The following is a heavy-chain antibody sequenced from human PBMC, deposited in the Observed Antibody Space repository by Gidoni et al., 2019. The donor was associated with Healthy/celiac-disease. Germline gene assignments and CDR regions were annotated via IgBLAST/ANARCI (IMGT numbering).Heavy chain of an antibody. Sequence: QVQLVQAAAEAKKPVASVEVSCQASGCTFTRYYMHWVRLAPGQGLEWMGWFNPNSGGTNYAQKFQGRVTMTRDTSISTAYMELSRLRSDDTAVYYCARVSSPMTTVTNFDYWGQGTLVTVSS. CDR2: FNPNSGGT. CDR3: ARVSSPMTTVTNFDY. V-gene: IGHV1-2*02. J-gene: IGHJ4*02. CDR1: GCTFTRYY. D-gene: IGHD4-17*01.